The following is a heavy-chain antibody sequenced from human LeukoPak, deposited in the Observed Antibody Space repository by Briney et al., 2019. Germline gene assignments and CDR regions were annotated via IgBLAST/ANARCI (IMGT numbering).Heavy chain of an antibody. V-gene: IGHV4-34*01. Sequence: TSETLSLTCAVYGGSFSGYYWSWIRQPPGKGLEWIGEINHSGSTNYNPSLKSRVTISVDTSKNQFSLKLSSVTAADTAVYYCARDLLDNWDTELWFDPWGQGTLVTVSS. CDR1: GGSFSGYY. D-gene: IGHD1-1*01. CDR3: ARDLLDNWDTELWFDP. CDR2: INHSGST. J-gene: IGHJ5*02.